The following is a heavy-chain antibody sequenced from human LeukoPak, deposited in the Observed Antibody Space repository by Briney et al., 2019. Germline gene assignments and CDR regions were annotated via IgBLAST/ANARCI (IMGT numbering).Heavy chain of an antibody. Sequence: SVKVSCKASGGTFSSYAISWVRPAPGQGLEWMGGIIPIFGTANYAQKFQGRVTITADESTSTAYMELSSLRSEDTAVYYCASLLAGTPGTFDIWGQGTMVTVSS. V-gene: IGHV1-69*01. J-gene: IGHJ3*02. CDR1: GGTFSSYA. D-gene: IGHD1-14*01. CDR3: ASLLAGTPGTFDI. CDR2: IIPIFGTA.